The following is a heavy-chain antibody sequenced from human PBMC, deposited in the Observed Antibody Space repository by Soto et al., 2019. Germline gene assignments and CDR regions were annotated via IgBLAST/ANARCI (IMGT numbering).Heavy chain of an antibody. Sequence: SVKVSCKASGGTFSSYAISWVRQAPGQGLEWMGGIIPIFGTANYAQKFQGRVTITADESTSTAYMELSSLRSEDTAVYYCARVRNKVATSGPFDPWGQGTLVTVSS. CDR3: ARVRNKVATSGPFDP. J-gene: IGHJ5*02. CDR1: GGTFSSYA. D-gene: IGHD5-12*01. CDR2: IIPIFGTA. V-gene: IGHV1-69*13.